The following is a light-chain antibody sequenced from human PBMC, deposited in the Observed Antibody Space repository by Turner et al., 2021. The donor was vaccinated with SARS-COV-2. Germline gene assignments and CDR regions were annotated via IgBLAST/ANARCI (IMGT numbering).Light chain of an antibody. CDR3: QQYGSSFT. Sequence: EIVLTQSPGTLSLSPGERATLSCRASQSDSSRYLAWYQQKPGQAPRLLIYGASSRATGIPDRFSGSGSGTDFTLTISRLEPEDFAVYYCQQYGSSFTFGPGTKVDIK. J-gene: IGKJ3*01. V-gene: IGKV3-20*01. CDR2: GAS. CDR1: QSDSSRY.